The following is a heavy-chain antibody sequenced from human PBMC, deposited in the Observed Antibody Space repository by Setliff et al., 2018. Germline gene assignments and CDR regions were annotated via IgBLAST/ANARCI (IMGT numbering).Heavy chain of an antibody. Sequence: SETLSVTCTVSGDSISNYYWNWFRQPAGKGLEWIGRIYTDGTTNYNPSLKSRVSISADTSMNHFSLRMTSVSAADTAVYYCAKEHVVISFDTNTHHHYGMDVWGQGATVTVSS. CDR2: IYTDGTT. D-gene: IGHD2-8*01. V-gene: IGHV4-4*07. J-gene: IGHJ6*02. CDR1: GDSISNYY. CDR3: AKEHVVISFDTNTHHHYGMDV.